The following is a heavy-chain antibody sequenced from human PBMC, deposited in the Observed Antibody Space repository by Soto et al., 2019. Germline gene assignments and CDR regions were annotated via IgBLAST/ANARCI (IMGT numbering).Heavy chain of an antibody. V-gene: IGHV3-23*01. Sequence: GGSLRLSCGASGFTFSSYDMSWVRQAPGKGLEWVSVISDSADTTHYVDSVKGRFTISRDNSNNTLYLEMNTLRAEDTAVYFCAKGNYYDTLKYGMDVLGKKTTVTGSS. CDR3: AKGNYYDTLKYGMDV. CDR2: ISDSADTT. J-gene: IGHJ6*04. CDR1: GFTFSSYD. D-gene: IGHD3-22*01.